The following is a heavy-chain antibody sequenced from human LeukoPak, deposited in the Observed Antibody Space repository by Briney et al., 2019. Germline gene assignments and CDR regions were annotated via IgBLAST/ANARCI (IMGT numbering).Heavy chain of an antibody. Sequence: SGPTLVKPTQTLTLTCTFSGFSLSTLGVGVGWIRQPPGKALEWLALIYWDDDERHSPSLKNRLTITKDNSKYQVVLTMTDMDPVDTATYFCAHKTSLSDLFDYWGQGTLVTVSS. CDR3: AHKTSLSDLFDY. CDR1: GFSLSTLGVG. V-gene: IGHV2-5*02. D-gene: IGHD2-2*01. J-gene: IGHJ4*02. CDR2: IYWDDDE.